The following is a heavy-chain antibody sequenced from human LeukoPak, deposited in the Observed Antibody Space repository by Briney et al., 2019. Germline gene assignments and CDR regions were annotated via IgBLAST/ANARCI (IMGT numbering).Heavy chain of an antibody. J-gene: IGHJ4*02. V-gene: IGHV1-69*04. CDR3: APWNYYDSSRPLGY. CDR2: IIPILGIA. D-gene: IGHD3-22*01. CDR1: GGTFSSYA. Sequence: SVKVSCKASGGTFSSYAISWVRQAPGQGLERMGRIIPILGIANYAQKFQGRVTITADKSTSTAYMELSSLRSEDTAVYYCAPWNYYDSSRPLGYWGQGTLVTVSS.